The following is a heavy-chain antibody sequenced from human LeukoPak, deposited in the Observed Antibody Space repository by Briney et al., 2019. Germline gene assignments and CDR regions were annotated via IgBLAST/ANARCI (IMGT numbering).Heavy chain of an antibody. CDR2: IYSGGST. Sequence: PGGSLRLSCAASGFNFRTHWMSWVRQAPGKGLEWVSVIYSGGSTYYADSVKGRFTISRDNSKNTLYLQMNSLRAEDTAVYYCARDSSSWYGNWGQGTLVTVSS. CDR1: GFNFRTHW. CDR3: ARDSSSWYGN. D-gene: IGHD6-13*01. J-gene: IGHJ4*02. V-gene: IGHV3-53*01.